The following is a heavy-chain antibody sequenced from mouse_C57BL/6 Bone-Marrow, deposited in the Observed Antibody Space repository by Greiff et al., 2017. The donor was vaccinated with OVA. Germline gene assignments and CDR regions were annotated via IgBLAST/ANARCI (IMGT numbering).Heavy chain of an antibody. J-gene: IGHJ4*01. CDR2: ISSGGSYT. CDR1: GFTFSSYG. CDR3: ARQDWDGAMDY. D-gene: IGHD4-1*01. Sequence: DVKLVESGGDLVKPGGSLKLSCAASGFTFSSYGMSWVRQTPDKRLEWVATISSGGSYTYYPDSVKGRFTISRDNAKNTLYLQMSSLKSEDTAMYYSARQDWDGAMDYWGQGTSVTVSS. V-gene: IGHV5-6*02.